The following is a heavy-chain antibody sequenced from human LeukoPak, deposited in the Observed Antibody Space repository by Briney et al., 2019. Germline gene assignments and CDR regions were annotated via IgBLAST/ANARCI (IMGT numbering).Heavy chain of an antibody. CDR2: ISSSGSTI. J-gene: IGHJ4*02. D-gene: IGHD3-16*02. CDR1: GFTFSDYY. CDR3: ARDFHIPYYDYVWGSYRPFDY. V-gene: IGHV3-11*04. Sequence: GGSLRLSCAASGFTFSDYYMSWIRQAPGKGLEWVSYISSSGSTIYYADSVKGRFTISRDNAKNSLYLQMNSLRAEDTAVYYCARDFHIPYYDYVWGSYRPFDYWGQGTLVTVSS.